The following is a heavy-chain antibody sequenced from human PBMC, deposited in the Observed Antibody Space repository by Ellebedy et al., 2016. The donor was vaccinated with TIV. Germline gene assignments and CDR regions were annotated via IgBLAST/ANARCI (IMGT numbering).Heavy chain of an antibody. CDR3: ARDHGAMIIPQGFVDY. CDR2: INPNSGGT. J-gene: IGHJ4*02. CDR1: GYSFTGLF. V-gene: IGHV1-2*04. Sequence: ASVKVSCKASGYSFTGLFMHWVRQATGQGLEWMGWINPNSGGTNYAQKFQGWVTMTRDTSTSTVYMELSSLRSEDTAVYYCARDHGAMIIPQGFVDYWGQGTLVTVSS. D-gene: IGHD5-12*01.